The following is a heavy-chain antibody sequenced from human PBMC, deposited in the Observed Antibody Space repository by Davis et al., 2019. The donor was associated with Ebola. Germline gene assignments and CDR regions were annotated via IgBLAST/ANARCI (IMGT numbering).Heavy chain of an antibody. CDR3: ASLRRTITGMDDGFDI. V-gene: IGHV5-51*01. D-gene: IGHD1-20*01. CDR1: GYSFTSYW. CDR2: IYTGDSDT. Sequence: GGSLRLSCKSSGYSFTSYWIGWVRRLPGKGLEWMGIIYTGDSDTRYSPSFRGRVTISADKSTRTAYLQWGSLKASDTAMYYCASLRRTITGMDDGFDIWGQGTMITVSS. J-gene: IGHJ3*02.